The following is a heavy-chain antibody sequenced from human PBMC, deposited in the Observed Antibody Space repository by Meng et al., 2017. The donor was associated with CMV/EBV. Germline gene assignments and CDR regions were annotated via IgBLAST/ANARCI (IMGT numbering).Heavy chain of an antibody. CDR2: INPNSGNT. Sequence: ASVKVSCKASGYTFTGYYMHWVRQAPGQGLEWMGWINPNSGNTGYAQKFQGRVTMTRNTSISTAYMELSSLRSEDTAVYYCARGPVVVVPAATRYYYYGMDVWGQGTTVTVSS. D-gene: IGHD2-2*01. CDR1: GYTFTGYY. J-gene: IGHJ6*02. CDR3: ARGPVVVVPAATRYYYYGMDV. V-gene: IGHV1-8*02.